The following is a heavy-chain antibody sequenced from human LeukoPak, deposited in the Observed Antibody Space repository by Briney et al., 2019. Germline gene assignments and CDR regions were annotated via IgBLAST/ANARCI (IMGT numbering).Heavy chain of an antibody. Sequence: GESLKISCKGSGYSFTSYWIGWVRQMPGKGLEWMGIIYPGDSDIRYSPSFQGQVTISADKSNSTAYLQWSSLKASDTAMYYCARRYYYGSGQKYYFDYWGQGTLVTVSS. D-gene: IGHD3-10*01. CDR1: GYSFTSYW. J-gene: IGHJ4*02. V-gene: IGHV5-51*01. CDR2: IYPGDSDI. CDR3: ARRYYYGSGQKYYFDY.